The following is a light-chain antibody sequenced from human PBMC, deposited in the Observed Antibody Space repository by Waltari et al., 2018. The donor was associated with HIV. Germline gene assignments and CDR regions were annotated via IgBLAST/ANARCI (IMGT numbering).Light chain of an antibody. CDR2: EVN. CDR1: TSHVGPYNY. CDR3: SSYVGSNRV. Sequence: QSALTQPPSASGSPGQSVTIPCTGITSHVGPYNYLSWYQQHPGKAPQLMIYEVNKRPSGVPDRFAGSKSGNTASLTVSGLQAEDEADYYCSSYVGSNRVFGGGTKLTVL. J-gene: IGLJ3*02. V-gene: IGLV2-8*01.